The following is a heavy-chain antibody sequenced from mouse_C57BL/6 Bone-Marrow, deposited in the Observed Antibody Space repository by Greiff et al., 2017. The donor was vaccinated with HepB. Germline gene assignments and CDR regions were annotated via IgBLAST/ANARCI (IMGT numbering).Heavy chain of an antibody. CDR1: GYTFTSYW. V-gene: IGHV1-52*01. D-gene: IGHD2-4*01. CDR3: AREGYYDYDGDY. J-gene: IGHJ2*01. Sequence: QVQLQQPGAELVRPGSSVKLSCKASGYTFTSYWLHLVKQRPIQGLEWIGNIDPSDSETHYNQKFKDKATWTVDKSSSTAYMQLSSLTSEDSAVYYCAREGYYDYDGDYWGQGTTLTVSS. CDR2: IDPSDSET.